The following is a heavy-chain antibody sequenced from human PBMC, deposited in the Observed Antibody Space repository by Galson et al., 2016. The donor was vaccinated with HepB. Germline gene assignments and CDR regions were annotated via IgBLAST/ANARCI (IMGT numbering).Heavy chain of an antibody. CDR2: ISHEGRKK. Sequence: SLRLSCAVSGFSFSRYAMHWVRQAPGKGLEWVAVISHEGRKKYYADSVKGRFTISRDNSKNSLDLQMSTLRADDTAVYFCAKEGGSRYFDWLLKNGYFQHWGQGTLVTVSS. D-gene: IGHD3-9*01. V-gene: IGHV3-30*18. CDR3: AKEGGSRYFDWLLKNGYFQH. CDR1: GFSFSRYA. J-gene: IGHJ1*01.